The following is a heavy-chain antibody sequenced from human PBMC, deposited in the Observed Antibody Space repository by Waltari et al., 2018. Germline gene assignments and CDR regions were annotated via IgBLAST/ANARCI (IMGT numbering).Heavy chain of an antibody. CDR3: ARRWVGATKDAFDI. J-gene: IGHJ3*02. Sequence: QVQLQESGPGLVKPSETLSLTCTVPGGSISSSYWSWIRQPPGKGLEWIGYTYYSGSTNYNPSLKSRVTISVDTSKNQFSLKLSSVTAADTAVYYCARRWVGATKDAFDIWGQGTMVTVSS. CDR2: TYYSGST. V-gene: IGHV4-59*08. D-gene: IGHD1-26*01. CDR1: GGSISSSY.